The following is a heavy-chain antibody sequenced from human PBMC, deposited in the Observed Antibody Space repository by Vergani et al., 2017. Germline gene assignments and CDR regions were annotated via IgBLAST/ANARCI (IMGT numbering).Heavy chain of an antibody. CDR1: GFTFDDYA. CDR2: ISWNSGSI. CDR3: AKDSTYDRGDFDY. Sequence: EVQLVESGGGLVQPGRSLRLSCAASGFTFDDYAMHWVRQAPGKGLEWVSGISWNSGSIGYADSVKGRFTISRDNAKNSLYLQMNSLRAEDTALYYCAKDSTYDRGDFDYWGRGTLVTVSS. J-gene: IGHJ4*02. D-gene: IGHD3-22*01. V-gene: IGHV3-9*01.